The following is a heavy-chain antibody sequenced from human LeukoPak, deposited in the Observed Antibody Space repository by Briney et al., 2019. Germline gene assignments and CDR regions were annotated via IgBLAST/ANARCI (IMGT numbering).Heavy chain of an antibody. V-gene: IGHV1-18*01. CDR3: ATSGYSGYDTLVAPTGHFDY. CDR1: GYTFSNYN. Sequence: ASVKVSCKTSGYTFSNYNINWVRQSPGQGLEWMGWINPYNANTNYAQNLQGRVTMTTDTSTGTAYMELRGLRSDDTAVYYCATSGYSGYDTLVAPTGHFDYWGQGTLVTVSS. J-gene: IGHJ4*02. D-gene: IGHD5-12*01. CDR2: INPYNANT.